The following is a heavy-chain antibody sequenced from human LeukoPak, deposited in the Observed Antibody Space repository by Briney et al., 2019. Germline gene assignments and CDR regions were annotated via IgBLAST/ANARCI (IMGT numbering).Heavy chain of an antibody. CDR2: IKQDETEK. V-gene: IGHV3-7*03. Sequence: GGSLRLSCTASGFTFSNFWMGWVRQAPGKGLEWVANIKQDETEKFYLGSVKGRFTISRDNSKNTLYLQMNSLRAEDTAVYYCAKDGGLWVSAHWGDSWGRGTLVTVSS. J-gene: IGHJ4*02. D-gene: IGHD7-27*01. CDR1: GFTFSNFW. CDR3: AKDGGLWVSAHWGDS.